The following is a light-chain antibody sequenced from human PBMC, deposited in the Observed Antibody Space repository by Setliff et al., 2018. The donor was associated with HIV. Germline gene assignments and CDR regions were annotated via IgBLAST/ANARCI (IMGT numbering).Light chain of an antibody. V-gene: IGLV2-14*03. J-gene: IGLJ1*01. Sequence: QSALTQPASVSGSPGQSITISCTGISSDVGGYYSVSWYQQHPGKAPKLMIYDVINRPSGVSNRFSGSRSGNTASLTITGLQVEDESDYYCSSYTTSSTLYVFGPGTKFT. CDR1: SSDVGGYYS. CDR2: DVI. CDR3: SSYTTSSTLYV.